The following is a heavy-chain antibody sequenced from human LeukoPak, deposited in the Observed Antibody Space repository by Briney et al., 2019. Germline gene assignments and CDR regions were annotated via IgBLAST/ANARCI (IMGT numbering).Heavy chain of an antibody. CDR1: GYTFTSYD. J-gene: IGHJ3*02. Sequence: ASVKVSCKASGYTFTSYDINWVRQAPGQGLEWMGWINTNTGNPTYAQGFTGRFVFSLDTSVSTAYLQISSLKAEDTAVYYCARDDPEAAFDAFDIWGQGTMVTVSS. CDR2: INTNTGNP. V-gene: IGHV7-4-1*02. CDR3: ARDDPEAAFDAFDI. D-gene: IGHD1-14*01.